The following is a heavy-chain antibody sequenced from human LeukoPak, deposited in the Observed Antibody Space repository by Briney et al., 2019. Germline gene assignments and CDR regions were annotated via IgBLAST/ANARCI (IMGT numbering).Heavy chain of an antibody. Sequence: SETLSLICTVSGGSISSYYWGWIRRPPGKGLEWIGYIYTSGSTNYNPSLKSRVTISVDTSKNQFSLKLSSVTAADTAVYYCARLPTIFGVVDYFDYWGQGTLVTVSS. J-gene: IGHJ4*02. V-gene: IGHV4-4*09. D-gene: IGHD3-3*01. CDR3: ARLPTIFGVVDYFDY. CDR2: IYTSGST. CDR1: GGSISSYY.